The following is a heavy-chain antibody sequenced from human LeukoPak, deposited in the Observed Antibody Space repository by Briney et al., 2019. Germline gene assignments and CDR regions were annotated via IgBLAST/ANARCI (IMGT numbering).Heavy chain of an antibody. CDR3: ARSRYSGSDARRVEDWFYFYYGMDV. CDR1: GYSISSGYY. CDR2: IYYRGST. V-gene: IGHV4-61*01. D-gene: IGHD5-12*01. Sequence: KPSETLSLTCTVSGYSISSGYYWGWIRQPPGKGLEWIAYIYYRGSTNYNPSLTSRVTISADTSKNQFSLKMNSVTAADTAVYYCARSRYSGSDARRVEDWFYFYYGMDVWGQGTTVTVSS. J-gene: IGHJ6*02.